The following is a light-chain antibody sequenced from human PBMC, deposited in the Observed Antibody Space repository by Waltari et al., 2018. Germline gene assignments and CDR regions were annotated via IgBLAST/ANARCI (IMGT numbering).Light chain of an antibody. CDR2: GAF. CDR1: QGIRND. CDR3: LQDHNYPRT. V-gene: IGKV1-6*01. Sequence: AIQMTQSPPSLSGSVVDRVTITCRASQGIRNDVCWYQQKPGQTPQLLIFGAFNLQRGVPSRFSGSGYGTDFTLSISGLQPEDFATYYCLQDHNYPRTFGQGTKVEI. J-gene: IGKJ1*01.